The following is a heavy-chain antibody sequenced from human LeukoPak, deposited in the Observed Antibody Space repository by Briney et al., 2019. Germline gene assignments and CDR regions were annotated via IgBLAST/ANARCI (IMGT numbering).Heavy chain of an antibody. Sequence: ASVKVSCKASGYTFTSYAMNWVRQAPGQGLEWMGWINTNTGNPTYAQGFTGRFVFSLDTSVSTAYLQISSLKAEDTAVYYCASPQDIVVVPAAIPGSMDVWGQGTTVTVPS. V-gene: IGHV7-4-1*02. J-gene: IGHJ6*02. CDR1: GYTFTSYA. CDR2: INTNTGNP. D-gene: IGHD2-2*01. CDR3: ASPQDIVVVPAAIPGSMDV.